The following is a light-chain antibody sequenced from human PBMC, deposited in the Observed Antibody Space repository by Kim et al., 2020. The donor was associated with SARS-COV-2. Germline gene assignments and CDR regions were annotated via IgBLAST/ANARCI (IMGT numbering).Light chain of an antibody. CDR1: SGHSSYS. J-gene: IGLJ2*01. CDR3: QTWGTGTVV. Sequence: VKLTCTLSSGHSSYSIAGHQQQPEKGPRYLMKLNSDGSHSKGDGIPDRFSGSSSGAERHLTISSLQSDDEADYYCQTWGTGTVVFGGGTQLTVL. V-gene: IGLV4-69*01. CDR2: LNSDGSH.